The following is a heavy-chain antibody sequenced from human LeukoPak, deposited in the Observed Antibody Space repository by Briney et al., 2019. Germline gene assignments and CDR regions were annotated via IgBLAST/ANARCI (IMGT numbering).Heavy chain of an antibody. CDR1: GGTFVSYA. V-gene: IGHV1-69*13. J-gene: IGHJ4*02. CDR3: ARDPAPYSDLHKLDY. D-gene: IGHD3-22*01. CDR2: IIPIFGTA. Sequence: ASVKVSCKASGGTFVSYAISWVRQAPGQGLEWMGGIIPIFGTANYAQKFQGRVTITADESTSTAHMELSSLRPEDTAVYYCARDPAPYSDLHKLDYWGQGTLVTVSS.